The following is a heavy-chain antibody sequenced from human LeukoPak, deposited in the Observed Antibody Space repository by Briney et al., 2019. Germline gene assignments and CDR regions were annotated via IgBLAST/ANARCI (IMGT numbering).Heavy chain of an antibody. D-gene: IGHD4-17*01. CDR2: ISVYNDNT. CDR1: GYTFNKDS. Sequence: ASVKVSCKTSGYTFNKDSITWVRQAPGQGLEWMGWISVYNDNTNYAQSLQGRVTMTTDTSTSTAYMELRSLRSDDTAVYYCARGKSVTTLLNWFDPWGQGTLVIVSS. CDR3: ARGKSVTTLLNWFDP. V-gene: IGHV1-18*01. J-gene: IGHJ5*02.